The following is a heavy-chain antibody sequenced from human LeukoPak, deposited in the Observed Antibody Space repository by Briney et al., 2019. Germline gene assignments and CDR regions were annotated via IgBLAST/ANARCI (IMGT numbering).Heavy chain of an antibody. V-gene: IGHV3-21*01. D-gene: IGHD6-6*01. J-gene: IGHJ4*02. CDR3: ARDSARSFDY. Sequence: GGSLRLSCAASGFTFSSYWMSWVRQAPGKGLEWVSGINGNGDSTYYADSVKGRFTISRDNAKNSLYLQMNSLRAEDTAVYYCARDSARSFDYWGQGTLVTVSS. CDR1: GFTFSSYW. CDR2: INGNGDST.